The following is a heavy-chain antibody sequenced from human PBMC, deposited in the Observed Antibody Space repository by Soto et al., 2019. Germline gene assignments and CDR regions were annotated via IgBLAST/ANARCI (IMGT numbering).Heavy chain of an antibody. V-gene: IGHV1-8*01. J-gene: IGHJ4*02. CDR3: ARVSFNALLRFPFDL. CDR2: MNPNSGST. D-gene: IGHD5-12*01. CDR1: GYSFTSYD. Sequence: QVQLVQSGAEVKKPGASVKVSCKASGYSFTSYDVNWVRQASGQGVEWMGWMNPNSGSTVIAQKFQGRVTMTKDSSISTAYMELSSLRPDDSAIYYCARVSFNALLRFPFDLWGQGTEVTVSS.